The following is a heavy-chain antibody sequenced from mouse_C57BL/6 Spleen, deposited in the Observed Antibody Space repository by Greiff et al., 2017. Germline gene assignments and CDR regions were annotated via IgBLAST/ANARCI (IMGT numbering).Heavy chain of an antibody. CDR1: GFTFSSYG. Sequence: EVKLVESGGDLVKPGGSLKLSCAASGFTFSSYGMSLVRPTPDKRLEWVATISSGGSYTYYPDSVKGRFTISRDNAKNTLYLQMSSLKSEDTAMYYCARLDSSGYYYAMDYWGQGTSGTVSS. J-gene: IGHJ4*01. D-gene: IGHD3-2*02. CDR3: ARLDSSGYYYAMDY. CDR2: ISSGGSYT. V-gene: IGHV5-6*01.